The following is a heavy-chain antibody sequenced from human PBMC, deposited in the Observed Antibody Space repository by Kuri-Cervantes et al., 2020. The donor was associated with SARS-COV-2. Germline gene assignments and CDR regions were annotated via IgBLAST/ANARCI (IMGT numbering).Heavy chain of an antibody. Sequence: LRLSCVVSGASITSGGNSWSWVRQPPGVGLDWIGYIYQSRGTYYNPSLKSRVIISVDRSKNQFSLKLESVTAADTAVYYCGRGGDYDYSSGYSQYIQHWGQGTQVTVSS. V-gene: IGHV4-30-2*01. CDR1: GASITSGGNS. J-gene: IGHJ1*01. CDR3: GRGGDYDYSSGYSQYIQH. D-gene: IGHD3-3*01. CDR2: IYQSRGT.